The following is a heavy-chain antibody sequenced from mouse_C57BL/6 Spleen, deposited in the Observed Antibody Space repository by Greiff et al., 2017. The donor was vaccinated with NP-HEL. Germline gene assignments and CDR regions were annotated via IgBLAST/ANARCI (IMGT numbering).Heavy chain of an antibody. D-gene: IGHD2-3*01. CDR1: GFNIKNTY. Sequence: EVQLQQSVAELVRPGASVKLSCTASGFNIKNTYIHLVKQRPEQGLEWIGRIDPANGNTKYAPKFQGKATITADTSSDTAYLQLSSLTSEDTAIYYCARPDGYYAWFASWGQGTRVTVSA. J-gene: IGHJ3*01. V-gene: IGHV14-3*01. CDR3: ARPDGYYAWFAS. CDR2: IDPANGNT.